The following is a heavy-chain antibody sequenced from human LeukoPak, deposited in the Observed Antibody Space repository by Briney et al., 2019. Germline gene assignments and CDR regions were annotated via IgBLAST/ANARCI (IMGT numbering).Heavy chain of an antibody. V-gene: IGHV1-2*06. CDR1: GYTFTGYY. CDR2: INPNSGGT. Sequence: GSSVKVSCKASGYTFTGYYMHWVRQAPGQGLEWMGRINPNSGGTNYAQKFQGRVTMTRDTSISTAYMELSRLRSDDTAVYYCARVAARPQNWFDPWGQGTLVTVSS. J-gene: IGHJ5*02. D-gene: IGHD6-6*01. CDR3: ARVAARPQNWFDP.